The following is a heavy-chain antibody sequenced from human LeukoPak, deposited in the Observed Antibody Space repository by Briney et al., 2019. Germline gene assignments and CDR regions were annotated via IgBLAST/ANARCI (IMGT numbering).Heavy chain of an antibody. CDR1: GFTFSNYA. J-gene: IGHJ3*02. CDR2: ISGSGGVT. CDR3: AKHYDGNLSGAFDI. D-gene: IGHD4-23*01. Sequence: GGSLRLSCAASGFTFSNYAMSWVRQAPGKGLEWVAAISGSGGVTYYADSVKGRFTIYRDNSKNTLYLQMNSLRAEDTAVYYCAKHYDGNLSGAFDIWGQGTLVTVSS. V-gene: IGHV3-23*01.